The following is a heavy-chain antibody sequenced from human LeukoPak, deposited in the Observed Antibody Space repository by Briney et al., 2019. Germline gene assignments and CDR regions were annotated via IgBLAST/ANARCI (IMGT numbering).Heavy chain of an antibody. Sequence: PSQTLSLTCTVSGDSISSNDYYWSWIRQHAGKGLEWMGYIYYSGSTYYNPSLKSRVTISVDTSKNQFSLKLSSVTAADTAVYYCARGHRNYDSSGYLRVDAFDIWGQGTMVTVSS. D-gene: IGHD3-22*01. CDR3: ARGHRNYDSSGYLRVDAFDI. V-gene: IGHV4-31*03. CDR2: IYYSGST. J-gene: IGHJ3*02. CDR1: GDSISSNDYY.